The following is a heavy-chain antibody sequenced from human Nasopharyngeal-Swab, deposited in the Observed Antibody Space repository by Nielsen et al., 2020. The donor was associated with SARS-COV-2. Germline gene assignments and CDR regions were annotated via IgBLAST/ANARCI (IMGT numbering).Heavy chain of an antibody. Sequence: SETLSLTCTVSGGSISSYYWSWIRQPPGKGLEWIGYIYYSGSTNYNPSLKSRVTISVDTSKNQFSLKLSSVTAADTAVYYCARERVTDKYFDYWGQGTLVRLL. CDR1: GGSISSYY. D-gene: IGHD2-21*02. CDR2: IYYSGST. V-gene: IGHV4-59*01. CDR3: ARERVTDKYFDY. J-gene: IGHJ4*02.